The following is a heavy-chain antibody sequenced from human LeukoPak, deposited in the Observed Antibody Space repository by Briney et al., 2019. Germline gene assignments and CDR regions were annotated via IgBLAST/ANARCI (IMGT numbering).Heavy chain of an antibody. CDR2: ISGSGDDT. CDR1: GFTFSGYA. V-gene: IGHV3-23*01. Sequence: GGSLRLSCAASGFTFSGYAMNWVRQAPGKGLEWVSLISGSGDDTKYADSVMGRFTISRDNSKNTLYLQMNSLRAEDTAVYYCAKSDCSSDGCKLLNYWGQGTLVTVSS. CDR3: AKSDCSSDGCKLLNY. J-gene: IGHJ4*02. D-gene: IGHD5-24*01.